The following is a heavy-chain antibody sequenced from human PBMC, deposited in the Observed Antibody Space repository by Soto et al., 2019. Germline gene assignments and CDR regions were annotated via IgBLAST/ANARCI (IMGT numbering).Heavy chain of an antibody. CDR2: ISAYNGNT. CDR1: GYTFSSYG. Sequence: QVQLVQSGAEVKKPGASVKVSCKASGYTFSSYGISWVRQAPGQGLEWMGWISAYNGNTNYAQKLQGRVTMTTDTATSTGYMQLGSLRSDDTAVYYCARDSPQQGLVFRLSSENAFDIWGQGTMVTVSS. CDR3: ARDSPQQGLVFRLSSENAFDI. V-gene: IGHV1-18*04. D-gene: IGHD6-19*01. J-gene: IGHJ3*02.